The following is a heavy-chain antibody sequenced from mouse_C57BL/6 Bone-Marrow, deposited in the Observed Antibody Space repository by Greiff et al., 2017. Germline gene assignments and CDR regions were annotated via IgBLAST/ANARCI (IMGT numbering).Heavy chain of an antibody. J-gene: IGHJ3*01. CDR2: ISNGGGST. CDR3: ARHGVTPY. Sequence: DVMLVESGGGLVQPGGSLKLSCAASGFTFSDYYMYWVRQTPETRLEWVAYISNGGGSTYYPDTVKGRFTISRDHAKNTLYLQMSRLKSEDTAMYYCARHGVTPYWGQGTLVTVSA. V-gene: IGHV5-12*01. CDR1: GFTFSDYY. D-gene: IGHD2-5*01.